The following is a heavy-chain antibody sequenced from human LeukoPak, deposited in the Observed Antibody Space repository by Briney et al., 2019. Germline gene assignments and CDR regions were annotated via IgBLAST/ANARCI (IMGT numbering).Heavy chain of an antibody. CDR1: GGSFSGYY. CDR2: INHSGST. D-gene: IGHD3-22*01. V-gene: IGHV4-34*01. CDR3: AREYYYGSSGYPWFDP. Sequence: PSETLSLTCAVYGGSFSGYYWSWIRQPPGKGLEWIGEINHSGSTNYNPSLKSRVTISVDTSKNQFSLKLSSVTAADTAVYYCAREYYYGSSGYPWFDPWGQGTLVTVSS. J-gene: IGHJ5*02.